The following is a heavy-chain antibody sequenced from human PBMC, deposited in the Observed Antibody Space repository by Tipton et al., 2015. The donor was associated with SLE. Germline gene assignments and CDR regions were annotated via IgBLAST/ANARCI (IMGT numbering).Heavy chain of an antibody. J-gene: IGHJ6*03. CDR2: INHSGGT. CDR1: GGSFSGYY. Sequence: LRLSCAVYGGSFSGYYWSWIRQPPGKGLEWIGEINHSGGTNYNPSLKSRVTIPVDTSKNQFPLKLSSVTAADTAVYYCARAGGIAARPSYYYYYMDVWGKGTTVTVSS. CDR3: ARAGGIAARPSYYYYYMDV. V-gene: IGHV4-34*01. D-gene: IGHD6-6*01.